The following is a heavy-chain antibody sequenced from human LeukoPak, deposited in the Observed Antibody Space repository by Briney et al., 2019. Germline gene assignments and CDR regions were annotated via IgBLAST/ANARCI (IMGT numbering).Heavy chain of an antibody. CDR2: IYYSGST. CDR3: ARHVSSDLRIVVVTSDWYFDL. J-gene: IGHJ2*01. D-gene: IGHD2-21*02. CDR1: GGSITSSRYY. V-gene: IGHV4-39*01. Sequence: SETLSLTCSVSGGSITSSRYYWGWIRQSPGGGLEWIGTIYYSGSTYYNPSLRSRVTISADTSKNQFSLNLSPVTAADTAVYYCARHVSSDLRIVVVTSDWYFDLWGRGALVTVSS.